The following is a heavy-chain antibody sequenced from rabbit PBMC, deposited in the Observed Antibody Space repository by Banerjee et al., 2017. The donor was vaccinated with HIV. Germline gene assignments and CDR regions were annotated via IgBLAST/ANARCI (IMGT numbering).Heavy chain of an antibody. CDR2: INSNTGNT. J-gene: IGHJ4*01. D-gene: IGHD1-1*01. Sequence: QEQLVESGGDLVKPGASLTLTCTASGFSFSSVYDMCWVRQAPGKGLEWIACINSNTGNTVYASWAKGPFTISKTSSTTVTLQMTSLTAADTATYLCAGSLVDNANLWGQGTLVTVS. V-gene: IGHV1S45*01. CDR3: AGSLVDNANL. CDR1: GFSFSSVYD.